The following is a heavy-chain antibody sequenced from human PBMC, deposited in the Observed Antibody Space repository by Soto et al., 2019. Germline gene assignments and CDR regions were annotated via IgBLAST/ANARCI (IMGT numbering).Heavy chain of an antibody. CDR2: LSYNGGAT. CDR1: GFAFNTYA. Sequence: EVQLLESGGDLAQPGGSLRLSCAASGFAFNTYAMIWVRQAPGKGLEWVSALSYNGGATFYADSVRGRFTISRDNFKNTLFLQLNSLRADDTAVYHCARLAADSATDYWGQGILVTVS. J-gene: IGHJ4*02. CDR3: ARLAADSATDY. V-gene: IGHV3-23*01. D-gene: IGHD2-15*01.